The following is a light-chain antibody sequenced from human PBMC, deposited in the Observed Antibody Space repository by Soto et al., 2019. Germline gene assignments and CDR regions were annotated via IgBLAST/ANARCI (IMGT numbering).Light chain of an antibody. V-gene: IGKV3-20*01. CDR2: GSS. Sequence: EIVLTQSPGTLSLSPGVRATLSCRASQSVSSSYLAWYQQKPGQAPRLLIYGSSSRATGTPDRFSGSGSGTDFTLTVSRLEPEDFAVYYCQQYGTSPQTFGQGTKVDIK. J-gene: IGKJ1*01. CDR3: QQYGTSPQT. CDR1: QSVSSSY.